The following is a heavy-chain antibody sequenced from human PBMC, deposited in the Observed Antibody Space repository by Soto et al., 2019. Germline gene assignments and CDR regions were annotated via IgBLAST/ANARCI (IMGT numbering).Heavy chain of an antibody. D-gene: IGHD1-20*01. CDR3: VKDRMAYNSVWDPFDI. CDR1: GFTFYSYA. Sequence: PLGSLRLSCAASGFTFYSYAMSWVRQAPGKGLEWVSTIGSVGGDTYYADSVKGRFTISRDDSKNTLLLQMNSLRAEDTAVYYCVKDRMAYNSVWDPFDIWGQGTMVTVSS. J-gene: IGHJ3*02. V-gene: IGHV3-23*01. CDR2: IGSVGGDT.